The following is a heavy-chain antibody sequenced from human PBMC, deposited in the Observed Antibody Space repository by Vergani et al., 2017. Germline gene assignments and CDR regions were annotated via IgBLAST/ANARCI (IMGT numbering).Heavy chain of an antibody. CDR2: ISSNGGST. CDR3: AKEVSIVAVAGLDY. Sequence: EVQLVESGGGLVQPGGSLRLSCSASGFTFSSYAMHWVRQAPGKGLEYVSAISSNGGSTYYADSVKGRFTISRDNTKNTLYLQMNSLRAEDTAVYYCAKEVSIVAVAGLDYWGQGTLVTVSS. D-gene: IGHD6-19*01. J-gene: IGHJ4*02. V-gene: IGHV3-64D*06. CDR1: GFTFSSYA.